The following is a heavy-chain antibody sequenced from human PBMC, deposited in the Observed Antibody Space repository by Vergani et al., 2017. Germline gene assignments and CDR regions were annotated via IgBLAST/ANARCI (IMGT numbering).Heavy chain of an antibody. D-gene: IGHD2-2*01. CDR2: IWYDGSNK. CDR1: GFTFSSYG. Sequence: QVQLVESGGGVVQPGRSLRLSCAASGFTFSSYGMHWVRQAPGKGLEWVAVIWYDGSNKYYADSVKGRFTISRDNSKNTLYLQMNSLRAEDTAVYYCARDRDIVVVPAARRRYYYYYYYMDVWGKGP. V-gene: IGHV3-33*01. J-gene: IGHJ6*03. CDR3: ARDRDIVVVPAARRRYYYYYYYMDV.